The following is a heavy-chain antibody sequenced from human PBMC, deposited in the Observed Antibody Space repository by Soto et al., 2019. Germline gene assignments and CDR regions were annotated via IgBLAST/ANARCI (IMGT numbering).Heavy chain of an antibody. CDR2: INPSGGST. V-gene: IGHV1-46*03. CDR1: GYTFTSYY. CDR3: AIALAGLAYFQH. D-gene: IGHD6-19*01. J-gene: IGHJ1*01. Sequence: QVQLVQSGAEVKKPGASVKVSCKASGYTFTSYYMHWVRQAPGQGLEWMGIINPSGGSTSYAQKFQGRVTMTRDTSTSTVYMELSSLRSEDTAVYYCAIALAGLAYFQHWGQGTLVTVSS.